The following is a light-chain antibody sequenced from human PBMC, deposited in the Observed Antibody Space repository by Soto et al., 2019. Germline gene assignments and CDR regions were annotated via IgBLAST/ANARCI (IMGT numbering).Light chain of an antibody. V-gene: IGKV1-5*01. CDR1: QTISHW. CDR2: DAS. Sequence: DIHLTQSPSTLSASVGDRVTITGRASQTISHWLAWYQQKPGKAPKLLIFDASSLENGVPSRFSGSGSGTEFTLTITGLQPDDFATYYCQQYNTYWTFGQGTKVDIK. J-gene: IGKJ1*01. CDR3: QQYNTYWT.